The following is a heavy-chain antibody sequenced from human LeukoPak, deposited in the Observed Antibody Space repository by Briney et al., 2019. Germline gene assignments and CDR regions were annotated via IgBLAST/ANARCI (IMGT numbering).Heavy chain of an antibody. CDR1: GYTFTSYD. J-gene: IGHJ6*03. CDR2: MNPNSGNT. Sequence: ASVKVPCKASGYTFTSYDINWVRQATGQGLEWMGWMNPNSGNTDYAQKFQGRVTITRNTSISTAYMELSSLRSEDTAVYYCARIGSITIFGVVNNYMDVWGKGTTVTVSS. V-gene: IGHV1-8*03. CDR3: ARIGSITIFGVVNNYMDV. D-gene: IGHD3-3*01.